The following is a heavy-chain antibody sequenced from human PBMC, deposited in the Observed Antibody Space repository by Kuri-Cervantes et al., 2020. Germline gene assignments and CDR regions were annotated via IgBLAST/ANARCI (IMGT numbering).Heavy chain of an antibody. V-gene: IGHV3-74*01. CDR1: EFTITTYW. D-gene: IGHD4-23*01. Sequence: GGSLRLSCVASEFTITTYWMHWVRQGPGKGPVWVARIGVDGSTTNYADFVKGRFTVSRDDAKNTVYLQMNSLTAEDTAIYYCAGLWDYGGNPWYLEYWGQGTLVTVSS. J-gene: IGHJ1*01. CDR3: AGLWDYGGNPWYLEY. CDR2: IGVDGSTT.